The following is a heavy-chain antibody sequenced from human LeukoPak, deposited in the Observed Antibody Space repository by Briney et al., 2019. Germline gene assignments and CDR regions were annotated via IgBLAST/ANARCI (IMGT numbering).Heavy chain of an antibody. Sequence: PVKVSCKASGGTFSSYAISWVRQAPGQGLEWMGGIIPIFGTANYAQKFQGRVTITADESTSTAYMELSSLRSEDTAVYYCARAVGATTGDVDYFDYWGQGTLVTVSS. J-gene: IGHJ4*02. CDR2: IIPIFGTA. CDR1: GGTFSSYA. D-gene: IGHD1-26*01. CDR3: ARAVGATTGDVDYFDY. V-gene: IGHV1-69*13.